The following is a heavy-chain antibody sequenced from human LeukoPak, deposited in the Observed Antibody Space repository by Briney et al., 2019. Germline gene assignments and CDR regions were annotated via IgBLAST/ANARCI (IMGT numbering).Heavy chain of an antibody. CDR1: GYTFVNYW. CDR2: IYAGDSDT. CDR3: ARAIDYDPFDF. D-gene: IGHD3-22*01. J-gene: IGHJ4*02. Sequence: PGGSLKISCEGSGYTFVNYWIGWVRQMPGKGLEWMGIIYAGDSDTRYSPSFQGQVTISVDKSVNTAYLQFSRLKASDTAIYYCARAIDYDPFDFWGQGTLVTVSS. V-gene: IGHV5-51*01.